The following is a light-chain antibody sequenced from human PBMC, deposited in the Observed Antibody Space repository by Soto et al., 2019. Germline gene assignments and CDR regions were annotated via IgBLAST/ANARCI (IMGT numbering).Light chain of an antibody. CDR2: GVS. V-gene: IGKV3-20*01. Sequence: IVLKQSPGTLSLSPGERATLSCRAIQALKRSLLAWYQHKPGQSPRLLISGVSSRAAGVPDRFSGSGSGTDFTLTISSLQSEDFAVYYCQQYNDWPPWTFGQGTKVDIK. CDR1: QALKRSL. CDR3: QQYNDWPPWT. J-gene: IGKJ1*01.